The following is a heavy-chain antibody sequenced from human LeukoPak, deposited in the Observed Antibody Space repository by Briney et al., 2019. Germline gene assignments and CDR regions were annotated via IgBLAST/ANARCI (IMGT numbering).Heavy chain of an antibody. CDR1: GGSISSTTYY. CDR2: IYYSGST. J-gene: IGHJ4*02. V-gene: IGHV4-39*07. D-gene: IGHD5-18*01. CDR3: ARGRGYSYGPIRYYFDY. Sequence: SETLSLTCTVSGGSISSTTYYWGWLRQPPGKGLEWIGSIYYSGSTNYNPSLKSRVTISVDTSKNQFSLKLSSVTAADTAVYYCARGRGYSYGPIRYYFDYWGQGTLVTVSS.